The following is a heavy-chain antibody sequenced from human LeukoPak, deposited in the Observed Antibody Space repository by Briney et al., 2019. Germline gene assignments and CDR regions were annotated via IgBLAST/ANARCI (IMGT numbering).Heavy chain of an antibody. CDR2: IYYSETT. Sequence: PSETLSLTCTVSGGSISSYYRSWIRQPPGKGLEWIGYIYYSETTNYNPSLKSRVTISVDTSKNQFSLKVSSVTAADTAVYYCARDSGPRFDYWGQGTLVTVSS. CDR3: ARDSGPRFDY. J-gene: IGHJ4*02. CDR1: GGSISSYY. D-gene: IGHD6-19*01. V-gene: IGHV4-59*01.